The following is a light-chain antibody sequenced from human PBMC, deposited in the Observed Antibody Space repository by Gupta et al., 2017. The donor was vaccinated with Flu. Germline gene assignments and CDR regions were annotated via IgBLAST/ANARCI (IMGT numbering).Light chain of an antibody. CDR3: QAWDSSTLYV. J-gene: IGLJ1*01. CDR1: KLGDKY. V-gene: IGLV3-1*01. Sequence: SGDKLGDKYACWYQQKPGQSPVLVIYQDSKRHSGIPERFSGSNSGNTATLTISGTQAMDEADYYCQAWDSSTLYVFGTGTKVTVL. CDR2: QDS.